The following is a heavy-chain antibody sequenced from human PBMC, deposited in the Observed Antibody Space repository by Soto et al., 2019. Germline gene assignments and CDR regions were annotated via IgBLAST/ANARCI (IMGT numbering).Heavy chain of an antibody. D-gene: IGHD3-22*01. CDR2: ISYDGNYK. CDR1: GFTFSSYA. CDR3: AREKEYDSSSNFYFDY. Sequence: VQLLESGGGLVQPGGSLRLSCAASGFTFSSYAMSWVRQAPGKGLEWVASISYDGNYKYYADSVKGRFTFSRDNSKNTLFLQMSSLKTEDTAVYYCAREKEYDSSSNFYFDYWGQGTLVTVSS. J-gene: IGHJ4*02. V-gene: IGHV3-30-3*01.